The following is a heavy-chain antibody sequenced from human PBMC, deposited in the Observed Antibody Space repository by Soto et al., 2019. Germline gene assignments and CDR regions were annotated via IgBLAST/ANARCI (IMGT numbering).Heavy chain of an antibody. V-gene: IGHV1-2*02. CDR3: ARTPPVSTRVYCDT. Sequence: QVQLEQSGAEVRKPGASLTVACRASGYSFTGYYMSWVRQAPGQGLEWMGWINCYSGDANYAQQFQGRVTMTRDTSNSTVYMVLSSLTSDDTATYYCARTPPVSTRVYCDTWGQGTPVAVSS. D-gene: IGHD2-15*01. CDR2: INCYSGDA. J-gene: IGHJ5*02. CDR1: GYSFTGYY.